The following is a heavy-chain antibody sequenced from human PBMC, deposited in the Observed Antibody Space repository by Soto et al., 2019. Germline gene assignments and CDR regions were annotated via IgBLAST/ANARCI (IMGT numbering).Heavy chain of an antibody. V-gene: IGHV4-61*01. CDR3: ARYGFVCAGAYYDLKDV. CDR2: IYYSGST. CDR1: GGSVSSGSYY. D-gene: IGHD1-26*01. J-gene: IGHJ6*01. Sequence: PSETLSLTCTVSGGSVSSGSYYWSWIRQPPGKGLEWIGYIYYSGSTNYNPSLKSRVTISVDTSKNQFSLKLSSVTAADTAVYYCARYGFVCAGAYYDLKDVCRQGTSDIVS.